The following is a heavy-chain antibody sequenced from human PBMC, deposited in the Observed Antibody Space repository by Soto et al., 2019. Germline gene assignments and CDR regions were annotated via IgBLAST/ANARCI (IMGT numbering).Heavy chain of an antibody. CDR1: GFTFSSYA. Sequence: QVQLVESGGGVVQPGRSLRLSCAASGFTFSSYAMHWVRQAPGKGLEWVAVISYDGSNKYYADSVKGRFTISRDNSKNPLYLQMNSLRAEDTAVYYCARVGSFDYWGQGTLVTVSS. CDR2: ISYDGSNK. J-gene: IGHJ4*02. V-gene: IGHV3-30-3*01. CDR3: ARVGSFDY. D-gene: IGHD3-10*01.